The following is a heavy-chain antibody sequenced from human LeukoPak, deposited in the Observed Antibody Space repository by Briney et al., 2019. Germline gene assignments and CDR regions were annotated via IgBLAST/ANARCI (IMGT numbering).Heavy chain of an antibody. J-gene: IGHJ5*02. CDR1: GFTFSSYA. CDR2: ISGSGGSI. CDR3: AKDPREVGSNSPRRGWFDP. Sequence: GGSLRLSCAASGFTFSSYAMSWVRQAPGKGLEWVSGISGSGGSIYYADSVKGRFTISRDNSKNTLYLQMNSLRAEDTAVYYCAKDPREVGSNSPRRGWFDPWGQGTLVTVSS. V-gene: IGHV3-23*01. D-gene: IGHD6-13*01.